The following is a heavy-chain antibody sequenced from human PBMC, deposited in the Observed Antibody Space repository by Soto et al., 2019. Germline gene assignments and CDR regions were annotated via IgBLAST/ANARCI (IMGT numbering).Heavy chain of an antibody. J-gene: IGHJ3*02. CDR2: IIPIFGTA. CDR3: ARDYYDSSGYYSPDAFDI. V-gene: IGHV1-69*13. CDR1: GGTFSSYA. Sequence: GASVKVSCKASGGTFSSYAISWVRQAPGQGLEWMGGIIPIFGTANYAQKFQGRVTITADESTSTAYMELSSLRSEDTAVYYCARDYYDSSGYYSPDAFDIWGQGTSVTVS. D-gene: IGHD3-22*01.